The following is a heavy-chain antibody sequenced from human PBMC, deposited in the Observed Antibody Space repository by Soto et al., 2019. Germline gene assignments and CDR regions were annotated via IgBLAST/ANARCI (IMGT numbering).Heavy chain of an antibody. CDR1: GFTFSDSF. J-gene: IGHJ6*03. Sequence: QVQLVESGGGLVKPGGSLRLSCAASGFTFSDSFMSWSRQTPGKGLEWLSYISGGDGNIYYADSVRGRFTISRDNAKNSVYLQMNSLRAEDTAVYYCAGDQGPNYMAVWGKGTTVTDS. CDR3: AGDQGPNYMAV. CDR2: ISGGDGNI. V-gene: IGHV3-11*01.